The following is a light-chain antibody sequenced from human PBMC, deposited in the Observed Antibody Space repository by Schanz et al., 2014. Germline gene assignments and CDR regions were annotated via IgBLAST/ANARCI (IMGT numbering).Light chain of an antibody. Sequence: QLVLTQSPSASASLGASVRLTCTLSSGHSNYAIAWHQQQPEKGPRYLMKVNSDGSHTKGDGIPDRFSGSSSGADRYVTISNLQFEDEADYYCETWDSNTRVFGGGTKLTVL. CDR2: VNSDGSH. CDR1: SGHSNYA. CDR3: ETWDSNTRV. V-gene: IGLV4-69*01. J-gene: IGLJ3*02.